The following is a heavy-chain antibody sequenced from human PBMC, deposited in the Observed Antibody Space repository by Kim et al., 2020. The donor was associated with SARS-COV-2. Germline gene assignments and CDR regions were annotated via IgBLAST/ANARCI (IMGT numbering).Heavy chain of an antibody. Sequence: SETLSLTCTVSGGSISSYYWSWIRQPPGKGLEWIGYIYYSGSTNYNPSLKSRVTISVDTSKNQFSLKLSSVTAADTAVYYCARQGWPYYGMDVWGQGTTVTVSS. J-gene: IGHJ6*02. CDR2: IYYSGST. D-gene: IGHD6-19*01. V-gene: IGHV4-59*08. CDR1: GGSISSYY. CDR3: ARQGWPYYGMDV.